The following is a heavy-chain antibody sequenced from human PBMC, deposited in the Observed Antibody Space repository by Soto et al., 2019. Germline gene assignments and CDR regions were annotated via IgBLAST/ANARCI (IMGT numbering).Heavy chain of an antibody. CDR2: IYSGGYT. CDR3: GTQPGGGGY. CDR1: GFTVSNNY. J-gene: IGHJ4*02. Sequence: EVQLVESGGGLIQPGGSLRLSCAVSGFTVSNNYMSWVRQAPGKGLEGVSVIYSGGYTAYGDSVKGRFTISRDNSKNTLYHKMNSRGAADTAVFSWGTQPGGGGYWGQGTLVTVSS. V-gene: IGHV3-53*01. D-gene: IGHD3-10*01.